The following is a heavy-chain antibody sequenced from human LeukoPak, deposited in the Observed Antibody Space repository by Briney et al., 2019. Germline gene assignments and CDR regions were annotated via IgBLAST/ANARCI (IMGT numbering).Heavy chain of an antibody. CDR1: GSTFSSYD. CDR2: IGTAGDT. Sequence: GGSLRLSCAASGSTFSSYDMHWVRQATGKGLEWVSAIGTAGDTYYPGSVKGRFTISRENSKNSLYLQMNSLRAGDTAVYYCATVGVRWEFDYWGQGTLVTVSS. CDR3: ATVGVRWEFDY. V-gene: IGHV3-13*01. D-gene: IGHD1-26*01. J-gene: IGHJ4*02.